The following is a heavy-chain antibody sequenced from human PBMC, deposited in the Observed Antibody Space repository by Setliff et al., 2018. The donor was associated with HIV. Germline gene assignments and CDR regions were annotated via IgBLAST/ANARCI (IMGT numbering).Heavy chain of an antibody. V-gene: IGHV3-23*01. D-gene: IGHD6-19*01. CDR2: ISGSGDTT. CDR3: AKDYSSGWFDY. J-gene: IGHJ4*02. Sequence: GGSLRLSCAASGFTFSNYAMTWVRQAPGKGLEWVSGISGSGDTTNYANSVKGRFTISRDNSKNTLYLQMNSLRAEDTAVYYCAKDYSSGWFDYWGQGTLVTVSS. CDR1: GFTFSNYA.